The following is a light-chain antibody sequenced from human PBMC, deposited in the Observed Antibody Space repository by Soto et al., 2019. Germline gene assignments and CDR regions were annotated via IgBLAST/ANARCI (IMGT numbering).Light chain of an antibody. CDR3: QQYGSSIT. V-gene: IGKV1-5*01. CDR1: ESIRTW. CDR2: DAS. Sequence: DIQMTQSPYTLSASIGDRVTITCRASESIRTWLAWYQHKPGKAPKFLIYDASSLESGVPSRFSGSGSGTDFTLTISRLEPEDFAVYYCQQYGSSITFGQGTRLEIK. J-gene: IGKJ5*01.